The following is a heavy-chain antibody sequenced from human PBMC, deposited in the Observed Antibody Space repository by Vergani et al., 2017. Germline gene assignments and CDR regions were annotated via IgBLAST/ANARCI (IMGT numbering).Heavy chain of an antibody. V-gene: IGHV1-2*04. CDR3: AGDRYKQLVRREFRGFDP. Sequence: QVQLVQSGAEVKKPGASVKVSCKASGYTFTGYYMHWVRQAPGQGLEWMGWINPNSGGTNYAQKFQGWVTMTRDTSISTAYMELSRLRSDDTAVYYCAGDRYKQLVRREFRGFDPWGQGTLVTVSS. CDR2: INPNSGGT. CDR1: GYTFTGYY. D-gene: IGHD6-13*01. J-gene: IGHJ5*02.